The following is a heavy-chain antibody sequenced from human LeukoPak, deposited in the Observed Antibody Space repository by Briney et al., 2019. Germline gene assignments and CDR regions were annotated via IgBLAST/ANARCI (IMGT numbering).Heavy chain of an antibody. V-gene: IGHV4-39*07. CDR1: GGSISSSSYY. CDR2: IYYSGST. D-gene: IGHD6-13*01. J-gene: IGHJ4*02. CDR3: ARDPKDSSSWYFDY. Sequence: SETLSLTCTVSGGSISSSSYYWGWIRQPPGKGLEWIGSIYYSGSTYYNPSLKSRVTISVDTSKNQFSLKLSSVTAADTAVYYCARDPKDSSSWYFDYWGQGTLVTVSS.